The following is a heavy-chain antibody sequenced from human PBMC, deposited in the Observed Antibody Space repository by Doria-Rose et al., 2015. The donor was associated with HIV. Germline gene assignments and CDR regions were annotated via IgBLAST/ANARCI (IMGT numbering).Heavy chain of an antibody. D-gene: IGHD1-1*01. V-gene: IGHV4-34*01. CDR2: IHHSGST. J-gene: IGHJ6*02. Sequence: QVQLQQWDAGLVKPSETLSLTCAVFGGSFSGHYWSWIRQPPGKGLEWIGEIHHSGSTNYKTSLKSRVTISLDTSKNLFSLKLSSVAAADTAVYYCARGLLRGGWNDVDYYYGMDVWGQGTTVTVSS. CDR3: ARGLLRGGWNDVDYYYGMDV. CDR1: GGSFSGHY.